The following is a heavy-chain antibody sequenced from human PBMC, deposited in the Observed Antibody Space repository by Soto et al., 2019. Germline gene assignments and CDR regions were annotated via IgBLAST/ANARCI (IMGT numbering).Heavy chain of an antibody. Sequence: PGEPLKISCKSSGDTFTSHWIAWVRQMPGKGLEWMGIIYPGDSDTRYSQSFQGQVTISADKSITTAYLQWSSLKASDTATYYWARHPDAADTSDFDYWGQGTLVTVSS. V-gene: IGHV5-51*01. J-gene: IGHJ4*02. D-gene: IGHD6-25*01. CDR3: ARHPDAADTSDFDY. CDR2: IYPGDSDT. CDR1: GDTFTSHW.